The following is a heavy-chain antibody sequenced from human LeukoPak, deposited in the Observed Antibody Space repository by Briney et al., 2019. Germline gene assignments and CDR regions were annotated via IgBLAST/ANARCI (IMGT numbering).Heavy chain of an antibody. J-gene: IGHJ1*01. V-gene: IGHV1-69*13. D-gene: IGHD2-15*01. CDR2: IIPIFGTA. CDR1: GGTFSSYA. Sequence: SVKVSCKASGGTFSSYAISWVRQAPGQGLEWMGGIIPIFGTANYAQKFQGRVTITADESTSTAYMELSSLRSEDTAVYYCARSLGYCSGGSGYSAEYFQHWGQGTLVTVSS. CDR3: ARSLGYCSGGSGYSAEYFQH.